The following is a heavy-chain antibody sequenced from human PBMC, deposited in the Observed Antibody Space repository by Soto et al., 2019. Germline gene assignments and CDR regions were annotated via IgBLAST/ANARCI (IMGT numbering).Heavy chain of an antibody. CDR3: ARDAIAEGATYFDH. Sequence: SVRVSCKASGGTFSSYAISWVRQAPGQGLEWMGGIIPIFGTANYAQKFQGRVTITADESTSTAYMELSSLRSEDTAVYYCARDAIAEGATYFDHWGQGTLVTVSS. J-gene: IGHJ4*02. V-gene: IGHV1-69*13. CDR2: IIPIFGTA. D-gene: IGHD1-26*01. CDR1: GGTFSSYA.